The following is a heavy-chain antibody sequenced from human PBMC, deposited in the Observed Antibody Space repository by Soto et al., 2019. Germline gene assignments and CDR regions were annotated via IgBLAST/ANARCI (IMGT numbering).Heavy chain of an antibody. CDR3: ARAAALSNVTSYSSYYGMDV. CDR1: GYTFTSYY. D-gene: IGHD4-4*01. V-gene: IGHV1-46*01. Sequence: GSSVKVSCKASGYTFTSYYMHWVRQAPGQGLEWMGIINPSGGSTSYAQKFQGRVTMTRDTSTSTVYMELSSLRSEDTAVYYCARAAALSNVTSYSSYYGMDVWCQGTTV. J-gene: IGHJ6*02. CDR2: INPSGGST.